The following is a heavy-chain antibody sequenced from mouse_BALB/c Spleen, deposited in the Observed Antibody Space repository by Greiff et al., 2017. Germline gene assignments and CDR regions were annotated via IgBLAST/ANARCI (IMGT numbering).Heavy chain of an antibody. D-gene: IGHD2-10*02. CDR3: APYGNYVAY. J-gene: IGHJ3*01. Sequence: VQLQQSGAELAKPGASVKMSCKASGYTFTSYWMHWVKQRPGQGLEWIGYINPSTGYTEYNQKFKDKATLTADKSSSTAYMQLSSLTSEDSAVYYCAPYGNYVAYWGQGTLVTVSA. CDR1: GYTFTSYW. V-gene: IGHV1-7*01. CDR2: INPSTGYT.